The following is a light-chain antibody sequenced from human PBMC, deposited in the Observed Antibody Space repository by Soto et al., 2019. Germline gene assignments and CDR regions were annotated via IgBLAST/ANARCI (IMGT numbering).Light chain of an antibody. CDR1: SSDVGSYKL. V-gene: IGLV2-23*01. J-gene: IGLJ3*02. Sequence: QSALTQPASVSGSPGQSITISCTGTSSDVGSYKLVSWYQQHPGKAPKLMIYEGSKRPSGVSNRFSGSKSGNTASLTISGLQAEDEADYYCCSYAGSSIWVFGGGTKVTVL. CDR3: CSYAGSSIWV. CDR2: EGS.